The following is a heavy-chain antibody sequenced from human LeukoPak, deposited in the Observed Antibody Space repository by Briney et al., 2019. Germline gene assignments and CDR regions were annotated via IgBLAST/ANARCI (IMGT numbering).Heavy chain of an antibody. Sequence: GESLKISFQGSGFPFSTYSFAWVRQMPGKGLEWMGVIYAGDSSTRYSPSFQGQVTISVDKSISTAYLQWSSLKASDSAIYYCARHSCYDSWGQGTLVTVSS. CDR2: IYAGDSST. CDR3: ARHSCYDS. J-gene: IGHJ4*02. CDR1: GFPFSTYS. V-gene: IGHV5-51*01. D-gene: IGHD3-16*01.